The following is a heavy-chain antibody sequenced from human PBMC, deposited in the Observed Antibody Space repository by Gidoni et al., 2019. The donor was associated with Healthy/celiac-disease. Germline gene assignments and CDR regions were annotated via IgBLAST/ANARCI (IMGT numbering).Heavy chain of an antibody. CDR2: ISSSGSTI. CDR1: GFTFSSYE. D-gene: IGHD6-13*01. J-gene: IGHJ6*02. V-gene: IGHV3-48*03. CDR3: ARVHSSPLRGYGMDV. Sequence: EVQLVESGGGLIQPGGSLSLSCAASGFTFSSYEMNWVRQAPGKGLEWVSYISSSGSTIYYADSVKGRFTISRDNAKNSLYLQMNSLRAEDTAVYYCARVHSSPLRGYGMDVWGQGTTVTVSS.